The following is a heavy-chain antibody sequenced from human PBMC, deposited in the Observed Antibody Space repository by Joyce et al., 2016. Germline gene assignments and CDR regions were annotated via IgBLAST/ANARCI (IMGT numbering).Heavy chain of an antibody. Sequence: QVQLVQSGAEVKKSGSSVKVSCKASGGTFSNYAISWVRQAPGQGLEWMGGISPMFHTANYAQKCQGRVTITADEATSTAYMELSTLRFEDTAVYFCARGRYYFDIHVWGQGTTVTVSS. J-gene: IGHJ6*02. CDR3: ARGRYYFDIHV. CDR2: ISPMFHTA. CDR1: GGTFSNYA. V-gene: IGHV1-69*12.